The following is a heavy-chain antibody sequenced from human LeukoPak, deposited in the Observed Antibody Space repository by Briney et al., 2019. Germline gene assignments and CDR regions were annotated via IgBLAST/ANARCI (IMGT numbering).Heavy chain of an antibody. J-gene: IGHJ6*02. Sequence: GGSLRLSCAASGFTFSSYDMSWVRQVPGKGLEWVSAISAHGDDTYYIDSVRGRFTISRDNSKNTLNMQMRSLRAEDTDIYYCCTYKMGFNYRGLDVWGQGTTVSVSS. V-gene: IGHV3-23*01. CDR1: GFTFSSYD. D-gene: IGHD2-8*01. CDR2: ISAHGDDT. CDR3: CTYKMGFNYRGLDV.